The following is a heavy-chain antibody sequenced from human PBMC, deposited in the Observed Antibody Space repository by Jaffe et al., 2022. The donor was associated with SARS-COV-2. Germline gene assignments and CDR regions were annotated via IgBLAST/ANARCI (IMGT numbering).Heavy chain of an antibody. CDR3: AKIYGDYVSGVDYFDY. D-gene: IGHD4-17*01. CDR2: ISGSGGST. Sequence: EVQLLESGGGLVQPGGSLRLSCAASGFTFSSYAMSWVRQAPGKGLEWVSAISGSGGSTYYADSVKGRFTISRDNSKNTLYLQMNSLRAEDTAVYYCAKIYGDYVSGVDYFDYWGQGTLVTVSS. V-gene: IGHV3-23*01. J-gene: IGHJ4*02. CDR1: GFTFSSYA.